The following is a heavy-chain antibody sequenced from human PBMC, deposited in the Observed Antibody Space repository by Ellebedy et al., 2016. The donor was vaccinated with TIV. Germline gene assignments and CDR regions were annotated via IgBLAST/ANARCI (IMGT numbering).Heavy chain of an antibody. CDR3: ARNTPTAEYFDY. CDR1: GYTFTSYG. Sequence: ASVKVSCKASGYTFTSYGISWVRQAPGQGLEWMGWISAYNGNTNYAQKLQGRVTMTTDTSTSKAYMELRSLRSDDTAVYYCARNTPTAEYFDYWGQGTLVTVSS. J-gene: IGHJ4*02. D-gene: IGHD5-18*01. V-gene: IGHV1-18*01. CDR2: ISAYNGNT.